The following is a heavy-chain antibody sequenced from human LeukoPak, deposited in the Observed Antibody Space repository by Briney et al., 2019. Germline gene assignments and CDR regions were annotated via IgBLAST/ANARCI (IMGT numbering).Heavy chain of an antibody. V-gene: IGHV1-2*04. J-gene: IGHJ5*02. CDR3: ARGIDSSSWYPADAVWFDP. CDR1: GYTFTSYY. CDR2: INPNSGGT. Sequence: ASVKVSCKASGYTFTSYYMHWVRQAPGQGLEWMGWINPNSGGTNYAQKFQGWITMTRDTSISTAYMELSRLRSDDTAVYYCARGIDSSSWYPADAVWFDPWGQGTLVTVSS. D-gene: IGHD6-13*01.